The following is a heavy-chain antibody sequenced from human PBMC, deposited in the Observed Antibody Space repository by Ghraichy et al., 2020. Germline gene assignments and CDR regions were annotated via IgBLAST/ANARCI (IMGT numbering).Heavy chain of an antibody. D-gene: IGHD3-3*01. J-gene: IGHJ6*03. CDR2: IGRSGSTI. CDR3: ARVRFLEWPAGYNMDV. Sequence: GGSLRLSCAASGFTFSIYSMNWVRQPPGKGLEWLSYIGRSGSTIYYADSVNGRFTISRDNAKNSLYLQMNSLRDEDTAVYYCARVRFLEWPAGYNMDVWGKGTTVTVSS. CDR1: GFTFSIYS. V-gene: IGHV3-48*02.